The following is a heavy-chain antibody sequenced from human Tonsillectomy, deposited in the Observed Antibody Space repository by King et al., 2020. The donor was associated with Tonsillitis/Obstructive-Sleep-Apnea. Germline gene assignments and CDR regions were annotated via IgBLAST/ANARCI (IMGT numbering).Heavy chain of an antibody. CDR2: ISYDGSNK. J-gene: IGHJ4*02. Sequence: VQLVESGGGVVQPGRSLRLSCAASGFTFSSYGMHWVRQAPGKGLEWVAVISYDGSNKYYADSVKGRFTISRDKSKNTLYLQMNSLRAEDTAVYYCAKAFYSSGWYHFDYWGQGTLVAVSS. V-gene: IGHV3-30*18. CDR3: AKAFYSSGWYHFDY. CDR1: GFTFSSYG. D-gene: IGHD6-13*01.